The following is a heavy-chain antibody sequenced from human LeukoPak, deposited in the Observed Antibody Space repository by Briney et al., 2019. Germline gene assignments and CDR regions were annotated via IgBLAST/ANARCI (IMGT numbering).Heavy chain of an antibody. D-gene: IGHD1-26*01. Sequence: ASVKVSCKASGYTFTGYYMHWVRQVPGQGLEWMGWINPNSGGTNYAQKFQGWVTMTRDTSISTAYMELSRLRSDDTAVYYCARARVPWELLREDAFDIWGQGTMVTVSS. V-gene: IGHV1-2*04. J-gene: IGHJ3*02. CDR1: GYTFTGYY. CDR3: ARARVPWELLREDAFDI. CDR2: INPNSGGT.